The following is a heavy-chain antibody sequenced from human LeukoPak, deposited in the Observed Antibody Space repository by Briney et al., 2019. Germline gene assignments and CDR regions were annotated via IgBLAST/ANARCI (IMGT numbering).Heavy chain of an antibody. D-gene: IGHD6-13*01. CDR1: GFTFSSYW. J-gene: IGHJ5*02. CDR2: ISWNSGSI. Sequence: GGSLRLSCAASGFTFSSYWMSWVRQAPGKGLEWVSGISWNSGSIGYADSVKGRFTISRDNAKNSLYLQMNSLRAEDTALYYCAKDLGSSWYGGDNWFDPWGQGTLVTVSS. V-gene: IGHV3-9*01. CDR3: AKDLGSSWYGGDNWFDP.